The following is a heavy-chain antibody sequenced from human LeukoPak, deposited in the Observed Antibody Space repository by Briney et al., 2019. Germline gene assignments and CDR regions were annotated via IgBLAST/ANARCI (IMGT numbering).Heavy chain of an antibody. CDR1: GFTFSSYG. V-gene: IGHV3-7*01. D-gene: IGHD3-10*01. CDR3: ARASRGEFYYYYYGMDV. CDR2: IKQEGSEK. Sequence: GGSLRLSCAAAGFTFSSYGMSWVRQAPGKGREWVANIKQEGSEKYYVDSVKGRFTISRDNAKNSLYLQMNSLRAEDTAVYYCARASRGEFYYYYYGMDVWGQGTTVTVSS. J-gene: IGHJ6*02.